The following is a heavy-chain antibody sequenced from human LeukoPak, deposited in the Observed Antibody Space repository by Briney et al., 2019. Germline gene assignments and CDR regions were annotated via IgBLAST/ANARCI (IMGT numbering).Heavy chain of an antibody. CDR2: INHSGST. CDR1: GGSFSGYY. CDR3: ASTPITYYYDSSGYY. J-gene: IGHJ4*02. V-gene: IGHV4-34*01. Sequence: SETLSLTCAVYGGSFSGYYWSWIRQPPGKGLEWIGEINHSGSTNYNPSLKSRVTISVDTSENQFSLKLSSVTAADTAVYYCASTPITYYYDSSGYYWGQGTLVTVSS. D-gene: IGHD3-22*01.